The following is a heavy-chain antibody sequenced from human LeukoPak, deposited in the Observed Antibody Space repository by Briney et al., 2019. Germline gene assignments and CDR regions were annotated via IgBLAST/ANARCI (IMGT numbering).Heavy chain of an antibody. J-gene: IGHJ4*02. Sequence: PGGSLRLSCAASGFTFSSYAMSWVRQAPGKGLEWGSAISGSGGSTYYADSVKGRFTISRDNSKNTLYLQMNRLRAEDTAVYYCAKALWFGGLLSSSRGFDYWGQGTLVTVSS. CDR2: ISGSGGST. CDR3: AKALWFGGLLSSSRGFDY. D-gene: IGHD3-10*01. V-gene: IGHV3-23*01. CDR1: GFTFSSYA.